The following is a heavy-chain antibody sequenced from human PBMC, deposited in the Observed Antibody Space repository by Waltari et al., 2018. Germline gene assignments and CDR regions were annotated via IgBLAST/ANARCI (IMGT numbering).Heavy chain of an antibody. V-gene: IGHV4-38-2*01. Sequence: QVQLQESGPGLVKPSETLSLTCAVSGYSIRSGYYWGWIRQPPGKGLEWIGSIYHSGSTYYNPSLKSRDTISVDTSKNQFSLKLSSVTAADTAVYYCARVVAATRDYYYYMDVWGKGTTVTVSS. CDR3: ARVVAATRDYYYYMDV. D-gene: IGHD2-15*01. CDR1: GYSIRSGYY. CDR2: IYHSGST. J-gene: IGHJ6*03.